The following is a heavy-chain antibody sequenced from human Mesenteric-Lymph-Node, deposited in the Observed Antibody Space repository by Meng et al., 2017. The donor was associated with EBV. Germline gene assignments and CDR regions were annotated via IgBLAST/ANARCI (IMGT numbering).Heavy chain of an antibody. CDR3: ARITFGGAIGD. V-gene: IGHV4-4*02. Sequence: QLQLQESGPGLVKPSGTLSLPCAVSSGSISNSNWWSWVRQPPGKGLQWIGEIFHSGGTNYNPSLKSRVTISVDKSKNQFSLKVNSLTAADTAVYYCARITFGGAIGDWGQGTLVTVSS. D-gene: IGHD3-16*02. CDR2: IFHSGGT. J-gene: IGHJ4*02. CDR1: SGSISNSNW.